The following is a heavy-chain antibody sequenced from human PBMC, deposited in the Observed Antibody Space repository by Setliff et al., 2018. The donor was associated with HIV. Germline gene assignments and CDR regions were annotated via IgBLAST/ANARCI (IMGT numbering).Heavy chain of an antibody. D-gene: IGHD3-10*01. V-gene: IGHV4-59*08. CDR2: MYYSGGT. CDR3: VRRKSELRLISDYMDV. CDR1: GGSFSGYY. J-gene: IGHJ6*03. Sequence: LSLTCAVYGGSFSGYYWSWIRQPPGNGLEWIGYMYYSGGTNYNPSLKSRVTISVDTSKSQFSLKLTSVTAADTAIYYCVRRKSELRLISDYMDVWGKGTTVTVSS.